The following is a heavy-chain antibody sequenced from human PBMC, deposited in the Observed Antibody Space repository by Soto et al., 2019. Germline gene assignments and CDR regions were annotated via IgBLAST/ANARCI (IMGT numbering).Heavy chain of an antibody. J-gene: IGHJ4*02. CDR2: ISYDGTKQ. Sequence: QVQLVESGGGVVQPGRSLRLSCEASGFIFTSYAMHWVRQAPGQGLEWVAVISYDGTKQHYGDSVKGRFTISRDNSESTVHLQVNSLRPEDTAAYYCAKGKYYDSSGLYYFDDCGQGTLVIVSS. V-gene: IGHV3-30*18. D-gene: IGHD3-22*01. CDR3: AKGKYYDSSGLYYFDD. CDR1: GFIFTSYA.